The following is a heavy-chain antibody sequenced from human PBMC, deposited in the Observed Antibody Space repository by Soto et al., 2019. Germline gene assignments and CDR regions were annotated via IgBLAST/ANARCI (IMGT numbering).Heavy chain of an antibody. Sequence: EVQLVESGGGLVQPGGSLRLSCAASGFTFSSYYMSWVRQAPGRGLEWVANIKQDGSEKYYVDSVKGRFTISRDNAKNSRYLQMNSLRAEDTAVYYCARDRTRSGGYVTYYFDYWGQGTLVTVSS. CDR3: ARDRTRSGGYVTYYFDY. CDR2: IKQDGSEK. J-gene: IGHJ4*02. CDR1: GFTFSSYY. V-gene: IGHV3-7*05. D-gene: IGHD5-12*01.